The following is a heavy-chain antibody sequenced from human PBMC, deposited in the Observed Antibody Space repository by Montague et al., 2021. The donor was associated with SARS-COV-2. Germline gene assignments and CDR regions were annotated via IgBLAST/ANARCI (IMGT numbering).Heavy chain of an antibody. CDR3: ASGYCSSTTCYRSLHY. CDR1: RGSFSGYY. V-gene: IGHV4-34*01. CDR2: INHSGGV. Sequence: SETLSLTCTVHRGSFSGYYWTWIRQPPGQGLEWIWEINHSGGVNYNPSLSLRVTMSVDTSKTHFSMTLRSVTAAATAISYCASGYCSSTTCYRSLHYWGQGALVAVSS. J-gene: IGHJ4*02. D-gene: IGHD2-2*01.